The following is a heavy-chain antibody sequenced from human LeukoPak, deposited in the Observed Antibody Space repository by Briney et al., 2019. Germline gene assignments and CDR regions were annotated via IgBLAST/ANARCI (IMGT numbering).Heavy chain of an antibody. CDR2: ISSSGSLI. Sequence: SGGSLRLSCAASGFTFSDYYMSWIRQAPGKGLEWVSYISSSGSLIYYADSVKGRFTISRDNAKNSLYLQMNSLRAEDTAVYYCARDKGIAENYFDYWGQGTLVTVSS. V-gene: IGHV3-11*04. J-gene: IGHJ4*02. D-gene: IGHD6-13*01. CDR3: ARDKGIAENYFDY. CDR1: GFTFSDYY.